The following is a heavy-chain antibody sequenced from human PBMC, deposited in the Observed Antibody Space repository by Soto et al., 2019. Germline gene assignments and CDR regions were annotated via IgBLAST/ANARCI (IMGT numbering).Heavy chain of an antibody. J-gene: IGHJ6*03. CDR2: ISAYNGDT. V-gene: IGHV1-18*01. CDR3: ARGRQLVGYFYYYMDV. D-gene: IGHD6-6*01. CDR1: GYTFTNYG. Sequence: ASVKVSCKASGYTFTNYGITWVRQAPGQGLEWMGWISAYNGDTHYTQRLQGRVTMTTDTSTSTAYMELRGLRSDDTAVYYCARGRQLVGYFYYYMDVWAKGTTVTISS.